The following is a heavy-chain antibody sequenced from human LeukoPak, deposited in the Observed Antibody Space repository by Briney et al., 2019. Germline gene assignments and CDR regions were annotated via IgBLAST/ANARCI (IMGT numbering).Heavy chain of an antibody. Sequence: SCKASGGTFSSYAMTWVRQAPGKGLEWVLSISSDAVNTYYAGSVKGRFTISRDNSKNTLYLQMNSLRAEDTALYYCAKTRYGGSGNPYFFDYWGQGTLVTVSS. D-gene: IGHD3-10*01. CDR1: GGTFSSYA. V-gene: IGHV3-23*01. CDR2: ISSDAVNT. CDR3: AKTRYGGSGNPYFFDY. J-gene: IGHJ4*02.